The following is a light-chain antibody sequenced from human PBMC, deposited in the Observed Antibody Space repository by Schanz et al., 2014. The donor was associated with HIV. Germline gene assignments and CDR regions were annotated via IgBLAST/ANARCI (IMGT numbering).Light chain of an antibody. J-gene: IGLJ1*01. CDR1: SSDVGTYDY. V-gene: IGLV2-14*03. CDR3: SSYTSSLTRV. Sequence: FALTQPASVSGSPGQSITISCTGTSSDVGTYDYVSWYQQHPGKAPKLMIYDVSYRPSGVSHRFSGSKSGNTASLTISGLQAEDEADYFCSSYTSSLTRVFGTGTKLTVL. CDR2: DVS.